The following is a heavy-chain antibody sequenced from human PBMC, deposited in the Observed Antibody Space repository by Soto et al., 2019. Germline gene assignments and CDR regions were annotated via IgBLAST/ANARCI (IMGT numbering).Heavy chain of an antibody. CDR3: AREAGSGSPYWYFNL. D-gene: IGHD1-26*01. CDR1: GGSISSGGYS. J-gene: IGHJ2*01. CDR2: IFPSGST. V-gene: IGHV4-30-2*01. Sequence: QLQLQESGAGLVKPSQTLSLTCAVSGGSISSGGYSWSWIRQPPGKGLEWIGYIFPSGSTYYNPSLKSRVTISVDTSKNPFSLKMSSVTAADTAGYYCAREAGSGSPYWYFNLWGRGTLVTVSS.